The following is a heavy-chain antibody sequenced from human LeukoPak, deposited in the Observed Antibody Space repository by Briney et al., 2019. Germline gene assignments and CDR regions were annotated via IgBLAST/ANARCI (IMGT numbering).Heavy chain of an antibody. Sequence: GGSLRLSCAASGFTFSSYGMHWVRQAPGKGLEWVAVIWYGGSNKYYADSVKGRFTISRDNSKNTLYLQMNSLRAEDTAVYYCAKDQGYSSSVLDYWGQGTLVTVSS. CDR2: IWYGGSNK. D-gene: IGHD6-13*01. V-gene: IGHV3-30*02. CDR1: GFTFSSYG. J-gene: IGHJ4*02. CDR3: AKDQGYSSSVLDY.